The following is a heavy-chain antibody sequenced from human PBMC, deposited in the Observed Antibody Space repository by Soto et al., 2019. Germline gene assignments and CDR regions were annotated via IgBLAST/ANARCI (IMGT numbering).Heavy chain of an antibody. CDR3: AKDRTLCSGGSCYYACYYYYGMDV. Sequence: EVQLLESGGGLVQPGGSLRLSCAASGFTFSSYAMSWVRQAPGKGLEWVSAISGSSGSTYYADSVKGRFTISRDNSKNTLYLQMNSLRAEDTAVYYCAKDRTLCSGGSCYYACYYYYGMDVWGQGTTVTVSS. V-gene: IGHV3-23*01. D-gene: IGHD2-15*01. CDR1: GFTFSSYA. J-gene: IGHJ6*02. CDR2: ISGSSGST.